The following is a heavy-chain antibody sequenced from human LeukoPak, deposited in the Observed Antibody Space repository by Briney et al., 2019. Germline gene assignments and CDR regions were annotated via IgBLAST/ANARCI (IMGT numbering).Heavy chain of an antibody. J-gene: IGHJ4*02. CDR3: ARGDSSGWYFEY. V-gene: IGHV3-20*04. D-gene: IGHD6-19*01. CDR1: GFTFEDHG. CDR2: INWDGGST. Sequence: PGGSLRLSCAASGFTFEDHGGAWVRQVPGKGLEWVAGINWDGGSTGYADFVKGRFTISRDNAKNSLFLQMSSLRVEDTALYFCARGDSSGWYFEYWGQGALVTVSS.